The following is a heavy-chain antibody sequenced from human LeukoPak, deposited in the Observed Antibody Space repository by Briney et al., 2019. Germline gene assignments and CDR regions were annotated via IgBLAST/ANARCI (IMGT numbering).Heavy chain of an antibody. CDR2: INPNSGTS. D-gene: IGHD3-16*01. V-gene: IGHV1-8*01. Sequence: ASVKVSCKASGYSFTNCGINWVRQASGQGLEWVASINPNSGTSASAQRFQGRVTMTRNTSTTTVYMELSSLTSDDTAVYYCARVPKYYQLVRLGDYYYYGMDVWGQGTTVTVSS. CDR3: ARVPKYYQLVRLGDYYYYGMDV. J-gene: IGHJ6*02. CDR1: GYSFTNCG.